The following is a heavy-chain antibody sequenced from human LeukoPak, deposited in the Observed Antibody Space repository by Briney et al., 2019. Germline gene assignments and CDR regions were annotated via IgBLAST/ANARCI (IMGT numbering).Heavy chain of an antibody. CDR3: AKDAIVGNSIWDYFEY. CDR1: GFTFSKYA. CDR2: IVGDSSSI. Sequence: PGGSLRLSCAASGFTFSKYAMNWVRQAPGKGLEWVSGIVGDSSSIFYEDSVRGRFTISRDNSKNTLYLQMNSLRAEDTAVYYCAKDAIVGNSIWDYFEYWGQGDLVIVSS. V-gene: IGHV3-23*01. J-gene: IGHJ4*02. D-gene: IGHD1-7*01.